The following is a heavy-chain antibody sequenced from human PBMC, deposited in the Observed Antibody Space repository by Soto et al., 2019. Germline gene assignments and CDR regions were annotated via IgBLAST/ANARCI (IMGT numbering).Heavy chain of an antibody. CDR3: GATTSTFGF. CDR1: GFTFSNYW. Sequence: EVQLVESGGGLVQPGGSLRLSCEGSGFTFSNYWMNWVRQAPGKGLEWVANIKQDGSEKNYVDSVKGRFTISRDNAKNSLYLPMNSLRVEVTPVYYCGATTSTFGFWVQGAMVTVSS. J-gene: IGHJ3*01. CDR2: IKQDGSEK. V-gene: IGHV3-7*05. D-gene: IGHD1-1*01.